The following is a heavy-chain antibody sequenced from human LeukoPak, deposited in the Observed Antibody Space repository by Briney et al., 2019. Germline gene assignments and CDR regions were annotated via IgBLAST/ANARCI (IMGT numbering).Heavy chain of an antibody. Sequence: SETLSLTCTVSGGSISSYYWSWIRQPPGKGLEWIGYIYYGGSTNYNPSLKSRVTISVDTSKNQFSLKVSSVTAAATALSYCARHATLPAAMVPTFYGMDVWGQGTTVTVSS. V-gene: IGHV4-59*08. D-gene: IGHD2-2*01. J-gene: IGHJ6*02. CDR1: GGSISSYY. CDR3: ARHATLPAAMVPTFYGMDV. CDR2: IYYGGST.